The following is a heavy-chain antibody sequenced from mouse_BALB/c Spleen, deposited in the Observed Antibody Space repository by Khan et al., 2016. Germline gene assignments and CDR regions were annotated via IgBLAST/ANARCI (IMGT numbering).Heavy chain of an antibody. Sequence: EVQLHESGGGLVQPGGSLNLSCAASEFDFSRYWMSWARQAPGKGQEWIGEINPGSSTINYTPSLKDKFIISRDNAKNTLYLQMSKVRSEDTALYYCARLCPYAMDYWGQGTSVTVSS. CDR3: ARLCPYAMDY. V-gene: IGHV4-2*02. CDR2: INPGSSTI. J-gene: IGHJ4*01. CDR1: EFDFSRYW.